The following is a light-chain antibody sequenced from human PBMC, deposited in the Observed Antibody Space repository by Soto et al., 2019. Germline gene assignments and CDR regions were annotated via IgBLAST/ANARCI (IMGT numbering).Light chain of an antibody. J-gene: IGKJ2*01. CDR2: AAS. CDR3: LQDYNFPYT. CDR1: QDIRNY. V-gene: IGKV1-6*01. Sequence: AIQLTQSPSSLSASVGDRVTVTCRASQDIRNYLAWYQQKPGKAPKLLIYAASSLQSGVPSRFSGSGSGTDFTLTISSLQPEDFATYYCLQDYNFPYTFGQGTKLEIK.